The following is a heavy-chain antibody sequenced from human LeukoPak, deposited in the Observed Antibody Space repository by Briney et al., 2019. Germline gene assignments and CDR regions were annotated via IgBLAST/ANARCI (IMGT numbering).Heavy chain of an antibody. CDR1: GCTISNVW. CDR2: IKQDGNKK. D-gene: IGHD1-26*01. V-gene: IGHV3-7*04. J-gene: IGHJ3*02. CDR3: ARDVLGPGNI. Sequence: GGSLRLSCAATGCTISNVWMRWVRQAPRKGLEWVANIKQDGNKKNYVTSVKGRFTNCRDNAKNSLYVEMHSIKADGTAVYCGARDVLGPGNIWGQGTMVTVSS.